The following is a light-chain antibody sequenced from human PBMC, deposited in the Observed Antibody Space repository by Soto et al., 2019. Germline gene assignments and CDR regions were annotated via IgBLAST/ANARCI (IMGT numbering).Light chain of an antibody. CDR3: GTWDSSLSAVV. CDR1: TSNIGNNY. V-gene: IGLV1-51*01. Sequence: QSVLTQPPSVSAAPGQKVTISCSGRTSNIGNNYVSWYQQLPGTAPKPLIYEDYKRPSGIPDRFSGSKSGTSATLGITGLQTGDEADYYCGTWDSSLSAVVFGGGTKVTVL. CDR2: EDY. J-gene: IGLJ2*01.